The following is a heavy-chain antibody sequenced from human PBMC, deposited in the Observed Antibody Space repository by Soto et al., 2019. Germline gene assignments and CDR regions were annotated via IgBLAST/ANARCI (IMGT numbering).Heavy chain of an antibody. CDR1: GGSISSSNW. D-gene: IGHD1-26*01. Sequence: QVQLQESGPGLVKPSGTLSLTCAVSGGSISSSNWWSWVRQPPGKGLEWIGEIYHSGSTNYNPSLKSRVTIAVDKSKNQFSLKLSSVPAADTAVYFCARVLLRGYEVGAPTQIDYWGQGTLVTVSS. J-gene: IGHJ4*02. CDR3: ARVLLRGYEVGAPTQIDY. CDR2: IYHSGST. V-gene: IGHV4-4*02.